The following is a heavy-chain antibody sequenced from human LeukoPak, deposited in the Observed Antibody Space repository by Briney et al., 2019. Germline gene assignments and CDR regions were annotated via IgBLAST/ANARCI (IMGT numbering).Heavy chain of an antibody. Sequence: ASVKVSCKASGYTFTGYYMHWVRQAPGQGLEWMGWINPNSGGTNYAQKFQGRVTITRNTSISTAYMELSSLRSEDTAVYYCARGAPLTREILRYFDWLLSPPQNYYMDVWGKGTTVTVSS. V-gene: IGHV1-2*02. CDR1: GYTFTGYY. CDR3: ARGAPLTREILRYFDWLLSPPQNYYMDV. CDR2: INPNSGGT. J-gene: IGHJ6*03. D-gene: IGHD3-9*01.